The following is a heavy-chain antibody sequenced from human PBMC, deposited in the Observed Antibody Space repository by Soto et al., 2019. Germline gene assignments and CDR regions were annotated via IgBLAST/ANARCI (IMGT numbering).Heavy chain of an antibody. V-gene: IGHV5-51*01. J-gene: IGHJ6*02. CDR3: VRRNIASAGYYYGMDV. D-gene: IGHD6-13*01. CDR1: GYSFTNYW. Sequence: PGESLKISCXGSGYSFTNYWIGWVRQMPGKGLEWMGIIYPGDSDTRYSPSFQGQVTISVDKSVSTAYLQWSSLKASDTAMYYCVRRNIASAGYYYGMDVWGQGTTVTVSS. CDR2: IYPGDSDT.